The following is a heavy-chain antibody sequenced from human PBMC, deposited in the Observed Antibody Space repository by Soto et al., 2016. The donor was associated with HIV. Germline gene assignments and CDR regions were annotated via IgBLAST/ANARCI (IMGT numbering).Heavy chain of an antibody. D-gene: IGHD2-15*01. CDR3: ARDPTPLTYAFDI. J-gene: IGHJ3*02. Sequence: QVQLVQSGAEVKKPGASVKVSCKASGYAFTDYYMHWVRQAPGQGLEWMGWISGYNGDTNYAQKLQGRVTMTTDTSTSTAYMELRSLRFDDTAFYYCARDPTPLTYAFDIWGQGTMVTVSS. CDR2: ISGYNGDT. CDR1: GYAFTDYY. V-gene: IGHV1-18*04.